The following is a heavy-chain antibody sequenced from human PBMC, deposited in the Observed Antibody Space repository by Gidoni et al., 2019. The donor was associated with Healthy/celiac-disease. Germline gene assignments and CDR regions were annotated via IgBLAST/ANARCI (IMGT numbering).Heavy chain of an antibody. CDR2: IYYSGST. D-gene: IGHD2-15*01. Sequence: QVQLQESGPGLVKPSETLSLTCTVSGGSVSSGSYYWSWIRQPPGKGLEWIGYIYYSGSTNYNPSLKSRVTISVDTSKNQFSLKLSSVTAADTAVYYCARLPEGSYYYYGMDVWGQGTTVTVSS. CDR3: ARLPEGSYYYYGMDV. CDR1: GGSVSSGSYY. J-gene: IGHJ6*02. V-gene: IGHV4-61*01.